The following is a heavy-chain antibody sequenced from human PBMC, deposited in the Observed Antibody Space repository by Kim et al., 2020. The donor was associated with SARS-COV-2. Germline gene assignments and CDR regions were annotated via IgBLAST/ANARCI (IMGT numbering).Heavy chain of an antibody. J-gene: IGHJ5*02. CDR2: ISAYNGNT. Sequence: ASVKVSCKASGYTFTSYGISWVRQAPGQGLEWMGWISAYNGNTNYAQKLQGRVTMTTDTSTSTAYMELRSLRSDDTAVYYCARDSSIAARRVIWFDPWGQGTLVTVSS. D-gene: IGHD6-6*01. CDR1: GYTFTSYG. CDR3: ARDSSIAARRVIWFDP. V-gene: IGHV1-18*01.